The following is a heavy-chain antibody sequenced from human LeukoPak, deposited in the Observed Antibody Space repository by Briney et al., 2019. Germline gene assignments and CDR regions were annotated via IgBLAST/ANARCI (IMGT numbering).Heavy chain of an antibody. Sequence: GGSLRLSCAASGFTFSSYGMHWVRQAPGKGLEWVAGISYGGRSKEYVDSVKGRFTISRDNSKNTLYLQMNSLRAEDTAVYYCAKDRGYSHGFDYWGQGTQLTVSS. J-gene: IGHJ4*02. V-gene: IGHV3-30*18. CDR3: AKDRGYSHGFDY. CDR1: GFTFSSYG. D-gene: IGHD5-18*01. CDR2: ISYGGRSK.